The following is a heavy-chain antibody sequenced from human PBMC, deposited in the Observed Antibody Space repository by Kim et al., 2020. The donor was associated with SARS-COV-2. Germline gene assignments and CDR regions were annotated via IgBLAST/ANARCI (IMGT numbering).Heavy chain of an antibody. V-gene: IGHV4-34*01. Sequence: SETLSLTCAVYGGSLSGYYWSWIRQPPGKGLEWIGEINHSGSTNYNPSLKSRVTISVDTSKNQFSLKLSSVTAADTAVYYCVRGFWGVATITYYYYGMDVWGQGTTVTVSS. CDR3: VRGFWGVATITYYYYGMDV. D-gene: IGHD5-12*01. CDR2: INHSGST. J-gene: IGHJ6*02. CDR1: GGSLSGYY.